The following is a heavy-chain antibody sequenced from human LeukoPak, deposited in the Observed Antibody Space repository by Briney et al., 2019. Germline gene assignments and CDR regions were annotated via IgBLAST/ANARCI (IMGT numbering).Heavy chain of an antibody. J-gene: IGHJ5*02. V-gene: IGHV1-2*02. CDR1: GYTFTGYY. CDR3: ARESRMVRGVIITGWFDL. D-gene: IGHD3-10*01. Sequence: ASVKVSCKASGYTFTGYYIHWVRQAPGQGLEWMGGINPNSGGTNYAQKFQGRVTMTRDTSISTAYMELSRLRSDETAVYYCARESRMVRGVIITGWFDLWGQGTLVTVSS. CDR2: INPNSGGT.